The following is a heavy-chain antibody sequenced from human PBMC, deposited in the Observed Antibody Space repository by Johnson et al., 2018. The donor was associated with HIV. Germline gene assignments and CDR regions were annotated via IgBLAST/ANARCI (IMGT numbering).Heavy chain of an antibody. CDR1: GFTFSNAW. V-gene: IGHV3-15*01. Sequence: VQLVESGGGLVKPGGSLRLSCAASGFTFSNAWMSWVRQAPGKGLEWVGRIKSKTEGGTTDYAAPVKGRFTISRDDSKNTLYLQMNSRKTEGTAVYYCTTEWWSYAFDIWGQGTMVTVSS. CDR2: IKSKTEGGTT. D-gene: IGHD2-15*01. CDR3: TTEWWSYAFDI. J-gene: IGHJ3*02.